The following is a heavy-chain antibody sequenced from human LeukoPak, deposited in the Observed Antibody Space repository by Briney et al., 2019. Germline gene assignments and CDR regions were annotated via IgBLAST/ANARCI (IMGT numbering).Heavy chain of an antibody. CDR3: AKGNCRGTSWYSDY. V-gene: IGHV3-23*01. D-gene: IGHD2-2*02. J-gene: IGHJ4*02. CDR2: ISGSGGST. CDR1: GFTFSSYA. Sequence: GGSLTLSCAASGFTFSSYAMRWVRQAPGKGLEWVSGISGSGGSTYYADSVKGRFTIARDNSKHTLYLQMNSLRAEDTAVYYCAKGNCRGTSWYSDYWGQGTLVTVSS.